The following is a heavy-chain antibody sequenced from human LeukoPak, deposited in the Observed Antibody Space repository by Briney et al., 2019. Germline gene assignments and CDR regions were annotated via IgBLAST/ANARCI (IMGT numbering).Heavy chain of an antibody. V-gene: IGHV3-48*04. Sequence: GGSLRLSCAASGFTFSSYGMHWVRQAPGKGLEWVSYISSSSSTIYYADSVKGRFTISRDNAKNSLYLQMNSLRAEDTAVYYCARDHGSWEPYYFDYWGQGTLVTVSS. D-gene: IGHD6-13*01. CDR3: ARDHGSWEPYYFDY. J-gene: IGHJ4*02. CDR2: ISSSSSTI. CDR1: GFTFSSYG.